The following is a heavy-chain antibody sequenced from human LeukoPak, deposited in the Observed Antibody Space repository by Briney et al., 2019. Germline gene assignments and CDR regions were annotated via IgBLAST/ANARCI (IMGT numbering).Heavy chain of an antibody. V-gene: IGHV1-46*01. CDR1: GYTFTSYY. J-gene: IGHJ4*02. Sequence: ASVKVSCKASGYTFTSYYMHWVRQAPGQGLEWMGIINPSGGSTSYAQKFQGRVTMTRDMSTSTVYLELSSLRSEDTAVYYCAKVVAGWYSSGWYPRDYYFDYWGQGTLVTVSS. CDR3: AKVVAGWYSSGWYPRDYYFDY. CDR2: INPSGGST. D-gene: IGHD6-19*01.